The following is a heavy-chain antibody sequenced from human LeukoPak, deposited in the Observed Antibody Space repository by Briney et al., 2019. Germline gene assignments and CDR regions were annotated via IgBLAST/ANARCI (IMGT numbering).Heavy chain of an antibody. J-gene: IGHJ3*02. V-gene: IGHV3-48*03. CDR1: GFTFSSFE. Sequence: GGSLTLTCAASGFTFSSFEMNWVRQAPGKGLEWVSYISRSGSTIYYADSVSGRFIISRDNAKNSLYLQLNSLRAEDTAIYYCARVSIVVADDAFDIWGQGTMVTVSS. CDR2: ISRSGSTI. CDR3: ARVSIVVADDAFDI. D-gene: IGHD2-15*01.